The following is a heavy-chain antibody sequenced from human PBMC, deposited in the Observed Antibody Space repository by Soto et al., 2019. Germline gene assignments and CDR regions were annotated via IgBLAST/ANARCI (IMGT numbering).Heavy chain of an antibody. CDR3: ARSVEGHFDY. D-gene: IGHD6-19*01. Sequence: EVQLVESGGDLVQRGGSLRLSCVASGFTFSVYSMNWVRQAPGKGLEWFSYITSDTKTIKYADSVKGRFTISRDNAKNSVYLQMNSLRDEDTGVDYCARSVEGHFDYWGQGTVVTVSS. V-gene: IGHV3-48*02. CDR1: GFTFSVYS. CDR2: ITSDTKTI. J-gene: IGHJ4*02.